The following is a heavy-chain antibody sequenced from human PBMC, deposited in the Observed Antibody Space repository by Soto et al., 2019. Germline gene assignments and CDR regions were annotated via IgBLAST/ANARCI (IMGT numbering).Heavy chain of an antibody. Sequence: QVVLVQSGAEVKNPGSSVKVSCKASGGTFGRNAINWVRQAPGQGLEWMGGIIPMFDTANHAQKFRDRILITADESTNTAYLELKSLRPEDTATYCCARPQESGWRFNGLDFWCQGTKVTVSS. CDR1: GGTFGRNA. CDR2: IIPMFDTA. D-gene: IGHD6-19*01. J-gene: IGHJ3*01. CDR3: ARPQESGWRFNGLDF. V-gene: IGHV1-69*01.